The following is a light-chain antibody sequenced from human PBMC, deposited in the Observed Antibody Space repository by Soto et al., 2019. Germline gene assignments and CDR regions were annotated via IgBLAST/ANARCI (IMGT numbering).Light chain of an antibody. V-gene: IGKV3D-20*02. CDR2: GAS. CDR3: QQRSNWPPALT. J-gene: IGKJ4*01. Sequence: EIVLTQSPGTLSLSPGERATLSCRASQSVSSSFLAWYQQKPGQAPRLLIYGASRRAPGIPDTFSGSGSGTDFTLTISSLGPEDFAVYYCQQRSNWPPALTFGGGTKVDIK. CDR1: QSVSSSF.